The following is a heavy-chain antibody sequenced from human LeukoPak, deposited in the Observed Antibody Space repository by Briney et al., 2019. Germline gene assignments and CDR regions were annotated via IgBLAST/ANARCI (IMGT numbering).Heavy chain of an antibody. CDR3: ARGGVVTSVGHTFYYGMDV. CDR1: GGTFSSYA. CDR2: IVPNSGDT. V-gene: IGHV1-2*06. D-gene: IGHD3-22*01. J-gene: IGHJ6*02. Sequence: ASVKVSCKASGGTFSSYAISWVRQAPGQGLEWMGRIVPNSGDTNYAQKFQGRVTLTRDTSISTAYMELSRLRSDDTAIYYCARGGVVTSVGHTFYYGMDVWGQGTTATVSS.